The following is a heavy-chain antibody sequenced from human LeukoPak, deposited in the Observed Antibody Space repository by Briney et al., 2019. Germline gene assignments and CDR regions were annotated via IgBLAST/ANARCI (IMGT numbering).Heavy chain of an antibody. CDR1: GFTFSSYA. J-gene: IGHJ1*01. CDR2: ISDTGGTT. D-gene: IGHD4/OR15-4a*01. CDR3: AKDMALQH. Sequence: PGGSLRLSCAASGFTFSSYAMSWVRQAPGKGLEWVSGISDTGGTTYYADSVKGRFTISRDNSKNTLYLQMNSLRAEGTAVYYCAKDMALQHWGQGTLVTVSS. V-gene: IGHV3-23*01.